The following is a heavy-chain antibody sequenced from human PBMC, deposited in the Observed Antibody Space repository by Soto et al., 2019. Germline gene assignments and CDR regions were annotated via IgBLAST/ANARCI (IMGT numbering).Heavy chain of an antibody. Sequence: SETLSLTCTVSGGSISSYYWSWIRQPPGKGLEWIGYIYYSGSTNYNPSLKSRVTISVDTSKNQFSLKLSSVTAADTAVYYCARMRVRGDITDYYYGMDVWGQGTTVTVSS. CDR3: ARMRVRGDITDYYYGMDV. CDR2: IYYSGST. D-gene: IGHD3-10*01. V-gene: IGHV4-59*01. CDR1: GGSISSYY. J-gene: IGHJ6*02.